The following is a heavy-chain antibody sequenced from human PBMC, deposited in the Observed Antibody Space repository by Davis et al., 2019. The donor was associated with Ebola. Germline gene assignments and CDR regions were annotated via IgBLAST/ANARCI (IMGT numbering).Heavy chain of an antibody. J-gene: IGHJ6*02. Sequence: GGSLRLSCAASGFTFDDYGMSWVRQAPGKGLEWVSGINWNGGSTGYADSVKGRFTISRDNAKNSLYLQMNSLRAEDTALYHCARLHDYGGFYYYYGMDVWGQGTTVTVSS. CDR3: ARLHDYGGFYYYYGMDV. CDR2: INWNGGST. D-gene: IGHD4-23*01. V-gene: IGHV3-20*01. CDR1: GFTFDDYG.